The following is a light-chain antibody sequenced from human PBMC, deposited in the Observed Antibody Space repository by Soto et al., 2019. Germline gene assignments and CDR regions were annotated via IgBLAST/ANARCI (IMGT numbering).Light chain of an antibody. Sequence: DIVMTQSPDSLAVSLGERATINCKSSQSVLYSSKNKNCLAWYQQRPGQPPKLLIYWASTRESGVPDRFSGTGSGTDFTLTITSLQAEDVAVYYGQQYASTPPTFGQGTKLEIK. CDR2: WAS. CDR3: QQYASTPPT. J-gene: IGKJ2*01. CDR1: QSVLYSSKNKNC. V-gene: IGKV4-1*01.